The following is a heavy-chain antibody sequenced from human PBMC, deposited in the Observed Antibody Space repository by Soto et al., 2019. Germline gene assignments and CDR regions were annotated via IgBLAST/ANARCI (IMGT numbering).Heavy chain of an antibody. CDR1: GCSFSSYC. Sequence: GESLNISCTGSGCSFSSYCIGWLRHLGGKGLELTGIIYPGDSDTKYRQSLPGEVTISADKSISTVFLQWSSRKASATAVYYCASASVDYDWWSGYNRYCYCGMDVWGQGTPVTVSS. V-gene: IGHV5-51*01. D-gene: IGHD3-3*01. J-gene: IGHJ6*02. CDR3: ASASVDYDWWSGYNRYCYCGMDV. CDR2: IYPGDSDT.